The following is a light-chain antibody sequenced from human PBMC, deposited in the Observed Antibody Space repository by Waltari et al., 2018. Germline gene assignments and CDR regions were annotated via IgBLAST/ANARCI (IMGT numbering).Light chain of an antibody. CDR3: MQGIHLIS. Sequence: VMTQTPLSLSRTRGQWASISCKSSQSLLHTYGKTFWHWYLQKPVQPPQLLMYEVSRRFTGVPERFSGSGSGTDFTLTIRRVEADDVGIYYCMQGIHLISFGQGTRLEIK. CDR1: QSLLHTYGKTF. V-gene: IGKV2-29*02. J-gene: IGKJ5*01. CDR2: EVS.